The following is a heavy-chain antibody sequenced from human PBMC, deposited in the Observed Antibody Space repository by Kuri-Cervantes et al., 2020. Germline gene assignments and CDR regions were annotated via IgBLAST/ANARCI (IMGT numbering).Heavy chain of an antibody. CDR1: GFTVSSNY. Sequence: GGSLRLSCAASGFTVSSNYMSWVRQAPGKGLEWVSYISSSGSTIYYADSVKGRFTISRDNAKNSLYLQMDSLRAEDTAVYYCARDLYAGYDILTGRFDYWGQGTLVTVSS. CDR2: ISSSGSTI. V-gene: IGHV3-11*04. D-gene: IGHD3-9*01. J-gene: IGHJ4*02. CDR3: ARDLYAGYDILTGRFDY.